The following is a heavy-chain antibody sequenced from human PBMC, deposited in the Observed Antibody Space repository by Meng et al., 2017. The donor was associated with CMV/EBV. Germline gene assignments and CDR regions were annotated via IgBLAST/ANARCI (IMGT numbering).Heavy chain of an antibody. J-gene: IGHJ4*02. CDR1: GGSISSYY. V-gene: IGHV4-4*07. Sequence: VQVEASGPGLVKPSETLSLTCTVSGGSISSYYWSWIRQPAGKGLEWIGRIYTSESTNYNPSLKSRVTMSVDTSKNQFSLKLSPVTAADTAVYYCARGGLYYYDSSGHFDYWGQGTLVTVSS. CDR2: IYTSEST. D-gene: IGHD3-22*01. CDR3: ARGGLYYYDSSGHFDY.